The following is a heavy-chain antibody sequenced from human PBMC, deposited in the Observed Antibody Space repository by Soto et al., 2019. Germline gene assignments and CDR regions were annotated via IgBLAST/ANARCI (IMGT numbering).Heavy chain of an antibody. J-gene: IGHJ3*02. CDR1: GFTFSYYD. V-gene: IGHV3-21*01. Sequence: GGSLRLSCAASGFTFSYYDMHWVRQAPGKGLEWVSSISSTSDYIYYADSVKGRFTISRDNAKNSLYLQMNSLRAEDTTVYYCARPLYSSGLGSYAFDIWGQGTMVTVSS. CDR3: ARPLYSSGLGSYAFDI. CDR2: ISSTSDYI. D-gene: IGHD6-19*01.